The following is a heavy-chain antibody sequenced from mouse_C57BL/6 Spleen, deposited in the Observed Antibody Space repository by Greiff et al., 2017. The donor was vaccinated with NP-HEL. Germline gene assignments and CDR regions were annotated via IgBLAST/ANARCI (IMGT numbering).Heavy chain of an antibody. CDR2: ISNGGGST. CDR3: ARHYYGSPYAMDY. J-gene: IGHJ4*01. V-gene: IGHV5-12*01. CDR1: GFTFSDYY. D-gene: IGHD1-1*01. Sequence: EVQRVESGGGLVQPGGSLKLSCAASGFTFSDYYMYWVRQTPEKRLEWVAYISNGGGSTYYPDTVKGRFTISRDNAKNTLYLQMSRLKSEDTAMYYCARHYYGSPYAMDYWGQGTSVTVSS.